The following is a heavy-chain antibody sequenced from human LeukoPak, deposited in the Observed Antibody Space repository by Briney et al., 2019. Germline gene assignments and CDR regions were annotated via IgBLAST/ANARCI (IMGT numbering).Heavy chain of an antibody. CDR3: ARYLASSSWYRDRYYYYGMDV. J-gene: IGHJ6*02. Sequence: PSETLSLTCTVSGGSISSYYWSWIRQPPGKGLEWIGYIYYSGSTNYNPSLKSRVTISVDTSKNQFSLKLCSVTAADTAVYYCARYLASSSWYRDRYYYYGMDVWGQGTTVTVSS. D-gene: IGHD6-13*01. V-gene: IGHV4-59*01. CDR2: IYYSGST. CDR1: GGSISSYY.